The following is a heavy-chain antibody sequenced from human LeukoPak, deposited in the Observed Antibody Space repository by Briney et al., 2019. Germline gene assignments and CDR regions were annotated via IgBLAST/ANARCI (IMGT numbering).Heavy chain of an antibody. CDR2: VTGSDGST. CDR1: GFIFNTDA. Sequence: GGSLRLSCAASGFIFNTDAMTWVRQAPGKGLEWVSTVTGSDGSTFYANSVKGRFTISRDNSKSTVFLHMTSLRAEDTAVYYCTKFDYWGQGVLVTVSS. V-gene: IGHV3-23*01. CDR3: TKFDY. J-gene: IGHJ4*02.